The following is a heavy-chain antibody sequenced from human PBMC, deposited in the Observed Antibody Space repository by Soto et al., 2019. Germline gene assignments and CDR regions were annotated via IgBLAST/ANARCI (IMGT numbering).Heavy chain of an antibody. Sequence: TVSSNYMSWVRQAPGKGLEWVSVIYSGGSTYYADSVKGRFTISRDNSKNTLYLQMNSLRAEDTAVYYCAKDSAHYYMDVWGKGTTVTVSS. CDR3: AKDSAHYYMDV. V-gene: IGHV3-53*05. CDR2: IYSGGST. J-gene: IGHJ6*03. CDR1: TVSSNY.